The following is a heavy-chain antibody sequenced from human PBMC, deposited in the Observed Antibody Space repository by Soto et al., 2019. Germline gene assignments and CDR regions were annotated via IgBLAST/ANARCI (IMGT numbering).Heavy chain of an antibody. V-gene: IGHV4-39*01. J-gene: IGHJ3*02. CDR3: ARLVSGYDAFDI. CDR1: GGSISSSSYY. CDR2: IYYSGST. Sequence: QLQLQESGPGLVKPSETLSLTCTVSGGSISSSSYYWGWIRQPPGKGLEWIGSIYYSGSTYYNPSLKSRVTISVDTSKNRFSLNLSSVTAADTAVYYCARLVSGYDAFDIWGQGTMVTVSS. D-gene: IGHD3-22*01.